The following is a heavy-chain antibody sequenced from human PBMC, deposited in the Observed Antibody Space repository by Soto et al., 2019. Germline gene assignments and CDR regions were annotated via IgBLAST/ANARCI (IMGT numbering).Heavy chain of an antibody. CDR1: GYTFTNYW. CDR3: AASIFYYGMDV. CDR2: IYPGDSDT. Sequence: LKISCKGSGYTFTNYWIGWVRQMPGKGLEWMGIIYPGDSDTKYNPSFQGQVTISADKSITTTYLRWTSLKASDTAIYYCAASIFYYGMDVWGQGTTVTVSS. J-gene: IGHJ6*02. V-gene: IGHV5-51*01.